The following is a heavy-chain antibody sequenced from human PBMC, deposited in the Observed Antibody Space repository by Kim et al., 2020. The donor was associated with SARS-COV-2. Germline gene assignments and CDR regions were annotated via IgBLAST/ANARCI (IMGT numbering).Heavy chain of an antibody. Sequence: GGSLRLSCAASGFTFSSYCMSWVRQAPGKGLEWVSRISGSGGSTYYADSVKGRFTISRDNSKNTLYLQMNSLRAEDTAVYYCAKDLTYYDTRRRTVGSYCSDSWGQRDLVTASS. CDR1: GFTFSSYC. CDR2: ISGSGGST. J-gene: IGHJ4*02. D-gene: IGHD3-16*01. CDR3: AKDLTYYDTRRRTVGSYCSDS. V-gene: IGHV3-23*01.